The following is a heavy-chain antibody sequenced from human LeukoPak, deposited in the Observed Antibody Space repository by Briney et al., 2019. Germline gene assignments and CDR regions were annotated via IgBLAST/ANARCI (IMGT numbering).Heavy chain of an antibody. D-gene: IGHD6-25*01. CDR2: IDTAGDT. CDR3: ARVFTARSGGYDAFDI. CDR1: GFTFSRYD. Sequence: PGGSLRLSCTASGFTFSRYDMHWVRQGTGKGLEWVSAIDTAGDTYYPGSVKGRFTISRENAKNSLYLQMNSLRAGDTAMYYCARVFTARSGGYDAFDIWGQGTMVTVSS. J-gene: IGHJ3*02. V-gene: IGHV3-13*01.